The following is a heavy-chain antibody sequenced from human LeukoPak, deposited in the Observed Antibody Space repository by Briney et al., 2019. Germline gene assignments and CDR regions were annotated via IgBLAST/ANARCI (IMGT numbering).Heavy chain of an antibody. CDR2: ISAYNGNT. Sequence: ASVKVSCKASGYTFTSYGISCVRQAPGQGLEWMGWISAYNGNTNYAQKFQGRVTMTTDTSTNTAYMELRSLRSDDTAVYYCAREAGYSYGFNWFDPWGQGTLVTVSS. CDR1: GYTFTSYG. J-gene: IGHJ5*02. CDR3: AREAGYSYGFNWFDP. V-gene: IGHV1-18*01. D-gene: IGHD5-18*01.